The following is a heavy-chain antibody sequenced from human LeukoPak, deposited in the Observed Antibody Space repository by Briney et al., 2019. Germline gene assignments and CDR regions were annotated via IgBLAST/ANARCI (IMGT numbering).Heavy chain of an antibody. D-gene: IGHD3-22*01. V-gene: IGHV3-74*01. Sequence: GGSLRLSCAASGFTFSSYWMHWVRQAPGKGLVWVSRISSEGSSISYADSVKGRFTISRDNAKNTLYLEMNSLRAEDTAVYYCAKDPYSSGYYWTNYFDDWGQGTLVTVSS. CDR1: GFTFSSYW. J-gene: IGHJ4*02. CDR3: AKDPYSSGYYWTNYFDD. CDR2: ISSEGSSI.